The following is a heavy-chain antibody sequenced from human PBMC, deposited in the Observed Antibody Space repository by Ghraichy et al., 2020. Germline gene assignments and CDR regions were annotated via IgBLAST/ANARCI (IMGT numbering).Heavy chain of an antibody. Sequence: SETLSLTCAVYGGSFSGYYWSWIRQPPGKGLEWIGEINHSGSTNYNPSLKSRVTISVDTSKNQFSLKLSSVTAADTAVYYCASGRYYRGFDYWGQGTLVTVSS. CDR2: INHSGST. V-gene: IGHV4-34*01. CDR1: GGSFSGYY. D-gene: IGHD1-14*01. J-gene: IGHJ4*02. CDR3: ASGRYYRGFDY.